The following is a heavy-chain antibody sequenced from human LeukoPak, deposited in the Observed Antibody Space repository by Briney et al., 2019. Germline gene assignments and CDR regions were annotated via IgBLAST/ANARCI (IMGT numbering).Heavy chain of an antibody. CDR1: GFPFSSYA. CDR2: IRGSGGRT. CDR3: ARAGRLGYSSAWVASPRIYHYKDA. V-gene: IGHV3-23*01. J-gene: IGHJ6*03. D-gene: IGHD6-19*01. Sequence: PGGXLRLSCAGSGFPFSSYAMGWVRQAPGKGLEGGAGIRGSGGRTEYADSVKGGVTIYRDNTKKRLFLQINRLTDEDTGVCYCARAGRLGYSSAWVASPRIYHYKDAWGKGTTVIVSS.